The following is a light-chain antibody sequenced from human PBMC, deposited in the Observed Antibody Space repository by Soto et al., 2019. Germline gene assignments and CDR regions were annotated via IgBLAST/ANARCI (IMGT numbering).Light chain of an antibody. CDR2: DTS. J-gene: IGKJ5*01. V-gene: IGKV1-39*01. CDR1: QSISSY. Sequence: DIQMTQSPSSLAASVGARVPITCRASQSISSYLNWYQQRPGRAPKLLLYDTSKLQNGVPSRFSGSGSGTDFTLTINSLLPEDFATYHCQQAYSTPRLTFGQGTRLEIK. CDR3: QQAYSTPRLT.